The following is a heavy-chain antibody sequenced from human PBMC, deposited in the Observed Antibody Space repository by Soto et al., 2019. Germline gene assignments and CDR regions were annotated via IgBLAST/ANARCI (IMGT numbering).Heavy chain of an antibody. CDR3: ARGNCSSPNCYSFSGYYGMDV. J-gene: IGHJ6*02. D-gene: IGHD2-2*01. Sequence: PSETLSLTCTVSNGSISTYYWSWIRQPPGRSLEWIGHIYYTGSPTYNPSLKSRVTISEDTSKKTVSLKLISVTAADTALYYCARGNCSSPNCYSFSGYYGMDVWGQGTTVTVSS. CDR2: IYYTGSP. CDR1: NGSISTYY. V-gene: IGHV4-59*12.